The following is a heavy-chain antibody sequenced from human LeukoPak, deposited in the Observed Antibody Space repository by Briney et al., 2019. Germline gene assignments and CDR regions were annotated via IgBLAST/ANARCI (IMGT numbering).Heavy chain of an antibody. CDR3: ARGGDWLFDY. V-gene: IGHV4-4*02. Sequence: PGGSLRLSCAASGFTFSSYSINWVRQPPGKGLEWIGEIHHSKSSNYYPSLKSRVTISVDKSKNQFSLELNSVTAADTAVYYCARGGDWLFDYWGQGILVTVSS. CDR2: IHHSKSS. J-gene: IGHJ4*02. D-gene: IGHD2-21*02. CDR1: GFTFSSYSI.